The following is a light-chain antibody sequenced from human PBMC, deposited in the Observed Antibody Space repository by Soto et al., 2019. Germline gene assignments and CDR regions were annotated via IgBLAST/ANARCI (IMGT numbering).Light chain of an antibody. V-gene: IGKV3-20*01. J-gene: IGKJ1*01. CDR3: QQYGSSPPT. CDR1: ESVSSNY. Sequence: EIVLTQSPGTLSLSPGERATLSCRASESVSSNYLAWYQQKPGQAPRLLISGASNRATGIPDRFSGSGFGTDFTLTISRREPEDFAVFFCQQYGSSPPTFGQGTKVDIK. CDR2: GAS.